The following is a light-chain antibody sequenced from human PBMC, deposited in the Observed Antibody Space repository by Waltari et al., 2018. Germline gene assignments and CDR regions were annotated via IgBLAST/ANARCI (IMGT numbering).Light chain of an antibody. CDR2: EDS. V-gene: IGLV1-51*02. Sequence: QSVLTQPPSVSAAPGQWVTISCSGGHSNIGHNYVSWYRQFPGTAPTLLIYEDSERPSGVPGRFSGSKSGTSATLDITGLQAGDEADYYCGTWDSSLSGAVFGGGTHLTVL. J-gene: IGLJ7*01. CDR1: HSNIGHNY. CDR3: GTWDSSLSGAV.